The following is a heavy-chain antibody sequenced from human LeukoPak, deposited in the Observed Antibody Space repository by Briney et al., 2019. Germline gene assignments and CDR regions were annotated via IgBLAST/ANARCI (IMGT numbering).Heavy chain of an antibody. CDR2: INPNSGGT. CDR1: GYTFTGYY. Sequence: ASVKVSCKASGYTFTGYYMHWVRQAPGQGLEWMGWINPNSGGTNYAQKFQGRVTMTRDTSISTAYMELSSLRSEDTAVYYCARGSVLGWLPDDYWGQGTLVTVSS. D-gene: IGHD3-22*01. V-gene: IGHV1-2*02. J-gene: IGHJ4*02. CDR3: ARGSVLGWLPDDY.